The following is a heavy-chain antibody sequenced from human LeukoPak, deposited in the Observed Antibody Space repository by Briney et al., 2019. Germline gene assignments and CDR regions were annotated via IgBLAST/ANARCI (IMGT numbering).Heavy chain of an antibody. Sequence: SVKVSCKASGGTFSSYAISWVRQAPGQGLEWMGGIIPIFGTANYAQKFQGRVTITADESTSTAYMELSSLRSEDTAVYYCARTNSGSYYNFDYWGQGTLVTVSS. CDR1: GGTFSSYA. D-gene: IGHD1-26*01. V-gene: IGHV1-69*01. CDR2: IIPIFGTA. J-gene: IGHJ4*02. CDR3: ARTNSGSYYNFDY.